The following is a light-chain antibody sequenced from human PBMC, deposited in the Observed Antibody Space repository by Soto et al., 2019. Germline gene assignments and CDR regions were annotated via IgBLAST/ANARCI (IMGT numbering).Light chain of an antibody. CDR1: ESIATN. V-gene: IGKV3-15*01. J-gene: IGKJ1*01. CDR2: ATS. CDR3: QQYNNWPRT. Sequence: EVVVTQSPATLSVSPGERATLSCRASESIATNLAWYQQKPGQAPRLVIYATSTRATGIPARFSGSGYGTEFTLTIRSLQSEDFAVYYCQQYNNWPRTFGHGTKVEVK.